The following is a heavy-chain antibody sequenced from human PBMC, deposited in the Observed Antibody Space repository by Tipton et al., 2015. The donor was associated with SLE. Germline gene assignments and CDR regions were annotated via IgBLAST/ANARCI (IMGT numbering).Heavy chain of an antibody. V-gene: IGHV4-59*01. Sequence: TLSLTCTVSGGSISTYYWNWIRQPPGKGLEWVGYIYYSGITYYNPSLKSRGSISVDTTKNQFSLRLTSVTAADTAVYYCARDRFWNGYLEYWGQGALVSVSS. J-gene: IGHJ4*02. D-gene: IGHD3-3*01. CDR1: GGSISTYY. CDR3: ARDRFWNGYLEY. CDR2: IYYSGIT.